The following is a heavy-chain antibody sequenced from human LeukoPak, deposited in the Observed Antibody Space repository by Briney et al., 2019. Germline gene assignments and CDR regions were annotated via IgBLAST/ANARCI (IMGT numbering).Heavy chain of an antibody. J-gene: IGHJ4*02. CDR1: GFTFSSYS. D-gene: IGHD4-17*01. Sequence: GGSLRLSCAASGFTFSSYSMNWVRQAPGKGLEWVSYISSSSSTIYYADSVKGRFTISRDNAKNSLYLQMNSLRAEDTAVYYCARDADGDYEVVDYWGQGTLVIVSS. V-gene: IGHV3-48*01. CDR2: ISSSSSTI. CDR3: ARDADGDYEVVDY.